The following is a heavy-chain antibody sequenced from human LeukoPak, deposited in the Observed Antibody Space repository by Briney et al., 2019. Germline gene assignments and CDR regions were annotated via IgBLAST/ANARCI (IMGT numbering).Heavy chain of an antibody. V-gene: IGHV1-8*01. J-gene: IGHJ5*02. CDR3: ARAQGIPGYCSSTSCYYWFDP. D-gene: IGHD2-2*01. CDR1: GYTFTSYD. Sequence: ASVKVSCKASGYTFTSYDINWVRQATGQGLEWMGWMNPNSGNTGYAQKFQGRVTLTRNTSISTAYMELSSLRSEDTAEYYCARAQGIPGYCSSTSCYYWFDPWGQGTLVTVSS. CDR2: MNPNSGNT.